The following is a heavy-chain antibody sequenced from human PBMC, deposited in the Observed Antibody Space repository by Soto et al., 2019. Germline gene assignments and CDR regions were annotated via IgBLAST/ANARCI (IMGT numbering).Heavy chain of an antibody. CDR2: IYYSGST. CDR1: GGSISSYY. V-gene: IGHV4-59*01. D-gene: IGHD1-26*01. Sequence: SETLSLTCTVSGGSISSYYWSWIRQPPGKGLEWIGYIYYSGSTNYNPSLKSRVTISEDTSKNQFSLKLSSVTAADTAVYYCARGGVVGAPRFDYWGQGTLVTVSS. J-gene: IGHJ4*02. CDR3: ARGGVVGAPRFDY.